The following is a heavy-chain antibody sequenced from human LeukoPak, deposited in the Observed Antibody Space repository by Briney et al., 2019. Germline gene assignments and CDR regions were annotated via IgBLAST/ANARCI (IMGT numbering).Heavy chain of an antibody. J-gene: IGHJ6*03. V-gene: IGHV1-2*02. D-gene: IGHD3-3*01. CDR2: INPNRGAK. CDR3: ARVRFLEWLAPNYYMDV. CDR1: GYTFTGYY. Sequence: GASVKVSCEASGYTFTGYYMHCVRQAPGRGRECRGWINPNRGAKKYAQESQGRHTMTRATSLTTAYMELSRLRSDDTAVYYCARVRFLEWLAPNYYMDVWGKGTTVTVSS.